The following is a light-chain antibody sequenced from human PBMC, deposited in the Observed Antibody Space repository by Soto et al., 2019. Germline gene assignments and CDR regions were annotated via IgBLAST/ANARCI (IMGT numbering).Light chain of an antibody. Sequence: DIPMTQSPSSLSASVGARVTITCQASQDIKSNMNWLQQKPGEAPQLLIYDESKLETGVPSRFSGSGSGTDFTFTITSLEPEDVATYFCQRYDYLPYTFGQGTKLEIK. J-gene: IGKJ2*01. CDR2: DES. V-gene: IGKV1-33*01. CDR1: QDIKSN. CDR3: QRYDYLPYT.